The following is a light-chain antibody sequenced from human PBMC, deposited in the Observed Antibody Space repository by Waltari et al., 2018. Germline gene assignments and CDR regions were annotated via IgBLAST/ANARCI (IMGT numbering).Light chain of an antibody. Sequence: DTVMTQSPATLSGSPGEGATLSCRASQTTYTNLAWYQQKPGQVPRLLIYGSSTRATGIPAGFSGSGSGTEFTLTISSLQSEDFAVYYCQQYSRWPLTFGGGTKVEIK. CDR2: GSS. CDR1: QTTYTN. V-gene: IGKV3-15*01. CDR3: QQYSRWPLT. J-gene: IGKJ4*01.